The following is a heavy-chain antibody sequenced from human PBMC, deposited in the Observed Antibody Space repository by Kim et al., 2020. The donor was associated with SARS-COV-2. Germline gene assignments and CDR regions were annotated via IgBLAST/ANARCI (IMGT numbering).Heavy chain of an antibody. D-gene: IGHD3-22*01. Sequence: SETLSLTCAVYGGSFSGYYWSWIHQPPGKGLEWIGEINHSGSTNYNPSLKSRVTISVDTSKNQFSLKLSSVTAADTAVYYCARGLASAYYSMIVVVITGNYFDYWGQGTLVTVSS. CDR2: INHSGST. V-gene: IGHV4-34*01. CDR1: GGSFSGYY. J-gene: IGHJ4*02. CDR3: ARGLASAYYSMIVVVITGNYFDY.